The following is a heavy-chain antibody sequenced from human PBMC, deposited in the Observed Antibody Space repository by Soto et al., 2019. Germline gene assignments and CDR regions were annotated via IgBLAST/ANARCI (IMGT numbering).Heavy chain of an antibody. J-gene: IGHJ4*02. D-gene: IGHD4-17*01. CDR3: SYGDSPGPIDH. Sequence: PSETLSLTXSVSGGSIGSSSYYFGWIRQPPGKGLEWIGSLYYTGTTYYNPSLESRVTISADTSKNQFSLRLSSVTAADPAMYYCSYGDSPGPIDHWGQGTLVTVSS. CDR1: GGSIGSSSYY. CDR2: LYYTGTT. V-gene: IGHV4-39*07.